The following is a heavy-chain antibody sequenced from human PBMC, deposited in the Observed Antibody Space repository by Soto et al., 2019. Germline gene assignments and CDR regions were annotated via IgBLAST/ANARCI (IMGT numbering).Heavy chain of an antibody. CDR1: GFTFSSYA. V-gene: IGHV3-23*01. Sequence: EVQLLESGGGLVQPGGSLRLSCAASGFTFSSYAMSWVRQAPGKGLEWVSGISGCGDSTYYADSVKGRFTISRDNSKNPLYLQSNSLRAEDTAVYYCAKGVPGIAVAGTGYFQHWGQGTLVTVSS. D-gene: IGHD6-19*01. CDR2: ISGCGDST. J-gene: IGHJ1*01. CDR3: AKGVPGIAVAGTGYFQH.